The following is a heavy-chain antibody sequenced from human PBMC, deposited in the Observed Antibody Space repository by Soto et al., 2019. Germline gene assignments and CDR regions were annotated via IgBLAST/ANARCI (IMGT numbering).Heavy chain of an antibody. V-gene: IGHV3-7*01. CDR1: GVVFSNYW. Sequence: GSLRLSCAASGVVFSNYWMSWVRRAPGKGLEWLANINQDGSGRYHVDSVKGRFTISRDNADNSLYLQMNGLRVEDTAVYYCAAIDHGSESWGQGTLVTVSS. CDR2: INQDGSGR. D-gene: IGHD2-2*02. J-gene: IGHJ5*02. CDR3: AAIDHGSES.